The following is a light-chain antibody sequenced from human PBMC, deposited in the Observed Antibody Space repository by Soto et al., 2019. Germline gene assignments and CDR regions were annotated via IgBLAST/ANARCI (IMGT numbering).Light chain of an antibody. Sequence: DIQMTQSPSTLSASVGDRVTITCRASQSISSWLAWYQQKPGKAPKLLIYAASSLQSGVPSRFSGSGSGTDFTLTISSLQAEDVAVYYCQQYYSTPWTFGQGTKV. V-gene: IGKV1-5*01. J-gene: IGKJ1*01. CDR1: QSISSW. CDR3: QQYYSTPWT. CDR2: AAS.